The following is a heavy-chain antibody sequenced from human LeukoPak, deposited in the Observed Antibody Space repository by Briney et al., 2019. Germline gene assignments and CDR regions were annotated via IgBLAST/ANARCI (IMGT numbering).Heavy chain of an antibody. V-gene: IGHV4-59*01. CDR2: IYYSGST. CDR1: GGSISSYS. D-gene: IGHD3-22*01. CDR3: AREFRYYDSSGYYSHFDY. J-gene: IGHJ4*02. Sequence: SETPSLTCTVSGGSISSYSWSWIRQPPGKGLEWIGYIYYSGSTNYNPSLKSRVTISVDTSKNQFSLKLSSVTAADTAVYYCAREFRYYDSSGYYSHFDYWGQGTLVTVSS.